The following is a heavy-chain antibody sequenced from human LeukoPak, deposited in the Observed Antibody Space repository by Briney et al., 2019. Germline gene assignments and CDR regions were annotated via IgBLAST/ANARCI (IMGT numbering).Heavy chain of an antibody. CDR2: IYYSGST. CDR3: ARSPHLIGYCSGGSCHNPFDY. V-gene: IGHV4-59*02. Sequence: PSETLSLTCSVSGGSVSNYYWSWIRQPPGKGLEWIGYIYYSGSTNYNPSLKSRVTISVDTSKNQFSLKLSSVTAADTAVYYCARSPHLIGYCSGGSCHNPFDYWGQGTLVTVSS. D-gene: IGHD2-15*01. CDR1: GGSVSNYY. J-gene: IGHJ4*02.